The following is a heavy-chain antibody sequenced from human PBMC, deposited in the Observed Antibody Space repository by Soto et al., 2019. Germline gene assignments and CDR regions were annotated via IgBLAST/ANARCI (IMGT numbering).Heavy chain of an antibody. CDR2: ISAHNGNT. J-gene: IGHJ4*02. D-gene: IGHD1-1*01. Sequence: QVHLVQSEAEVKKPGASVKVSCKASGYTFTSYGITWVRQAPGQGLEWMGWISAHNGNTDYAQKLQGRVIVTRDTSTSTAYMELRSLISDDTAVYDCARGRYGDYWGQGALVTVSS. CDR3: ARGRYGDY. CDR1: GYTFTSYG. V-gene: IGHV1-18*01.